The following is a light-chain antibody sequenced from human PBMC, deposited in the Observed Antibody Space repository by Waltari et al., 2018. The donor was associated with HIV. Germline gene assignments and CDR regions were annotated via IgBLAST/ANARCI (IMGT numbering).Light chain of an antibody. CDR2: KAS. Sequence: DIQMTQSPSILSASVGDRVNITCRASQTIRSWLAWYQQKPGKAPNLLIYKASNLKSGVPSRFTGSGSGTDYTLTISSLQPDDSATYYCRQYQSYSQTFGQGTKLEIK. J-gene: IGKJ2*01. V-gene: IGKV1-5*03. CDR1: QTIRSW. CDR3: RQYQSYSQT.